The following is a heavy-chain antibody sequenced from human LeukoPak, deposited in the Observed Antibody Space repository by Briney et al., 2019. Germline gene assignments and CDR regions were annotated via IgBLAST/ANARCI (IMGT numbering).Heavy chain of an antibody. D-gene: IGHD3-10*01. V-gene: IGHV4-59*08. J-gene: IGHJ5*02. CDR1: GGSISSYY. CDR3: ARGYSGSGTYLFDP. CDR2: VYYTGNT. Sequence: SETLSLTCIVSGGSISSYYWSWIRQPPGKGLEWIGYVYYTGNTNYNPSLKSRVTISLDTSKNQFSLKLTSVTAADTAVYYCARGYSGSGTYLFDPWGQGTLVTVSS.